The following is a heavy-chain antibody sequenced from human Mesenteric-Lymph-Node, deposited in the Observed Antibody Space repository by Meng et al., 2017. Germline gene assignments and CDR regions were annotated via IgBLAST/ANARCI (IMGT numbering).Heavy chain of an antibody. CDR3: ARGKNKQWLVPEGLLAY. V-gene: IGHV4-4*02. CDR1: GGSIRNDQW. D-gene: IGHD6-19*01. Sequence: VTVQESCTGLVKPSGTLSLTWDVSGGSIRNDQWWSWVRQAPGKGLEWIGEIYHSGRTNYNPSVKSRVSMSVDKSQNHFSLRLSSVTAADTAVYYCARGKNKQWLVPEGLLAYWGQGTLVTVSS. CDR2: IYHSGRT. J-gene: IGHJ4*02.